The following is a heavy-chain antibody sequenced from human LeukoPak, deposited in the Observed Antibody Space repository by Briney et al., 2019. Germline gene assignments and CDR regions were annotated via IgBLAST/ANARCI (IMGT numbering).Heavy chain of an antibody. CDR1: GGSISPYY. CDR2: IYSYGST. CDR3: ARGGSNWNYFAFDI. J-gene: IGHJ3*02. V-gene: IGHV4-59*12. Sequence: SETLSLTCTVSGGSISPYYWSWIRQPPGKGLEWIGYIYSYGSTNYNPSLKSRVTISVDTSKNQFSLKLSSVTAADTAVYYCARGGSNWNYFAFDIWGQGTMVTVSS. D-gene: IGHD1-7*01.